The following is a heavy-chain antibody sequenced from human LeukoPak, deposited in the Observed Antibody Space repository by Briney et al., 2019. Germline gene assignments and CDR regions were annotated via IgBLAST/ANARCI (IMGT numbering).Heavy chain of an antibody. CDR1: GFTFSSYA. Sequence: GSLRLSCAASGFTFSSYAMSWVRQPPGKGLEWIGEINHSGSTNYNPSLKSRVTISVDTSKNQFSLKLSSVTAADTAVYYCARGVAKYSSSWYRRDWFDPWGQGTLVTVSS. D-gene: IGHD6-13*01. CDR3: ARGVAKYSSSWYRRDWFDP. J-gene: IGHJ5*02. V-gene: IGHV4-34*01. CDR2: INHSGST.